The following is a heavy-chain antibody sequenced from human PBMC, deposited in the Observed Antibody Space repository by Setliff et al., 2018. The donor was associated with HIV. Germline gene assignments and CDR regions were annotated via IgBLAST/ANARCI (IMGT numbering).Heavy chain of an antibody. CDR3: ARAHSGSYYYYYYMDV. J-gene: IGHJ6*03. CDR2: INPNSGAT. V-gene: IGHV1-2*02. Sequence: ASVKVSCKASGYTFSAYYLHWVRRAPGQGLEWMGWINPNSGATNYAQKFQGRLTITADESTSTAYMELSSLRSEDTAVYYCARAHSGSYYYYYYMDVWGKGTTVTVS. CDR1: GYTFSAYY. D-gene: IGHD1-26*01.